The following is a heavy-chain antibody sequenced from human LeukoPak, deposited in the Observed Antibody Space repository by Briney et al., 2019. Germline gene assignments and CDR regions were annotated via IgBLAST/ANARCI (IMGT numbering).Heavy chain of an antibody. J-gene: IGHJ4*02. V-gene: IGHV3-21*01. CDR2: ISSSSSYI. CDR3: ARDSYYYDSSGFID. D-gene: IGHD3-22*01. Sequence: GGSLRLSCAASGFTFSSYSMNWFRQAPGKGLEWVSSISSSSSYIYYADSVKGRFTISRDNANNSLYLHTNSLRAEDTAVYSCARDSYYYDSSGFIDWGQGTLVTVSS. CDR1: GFTFSSYS.